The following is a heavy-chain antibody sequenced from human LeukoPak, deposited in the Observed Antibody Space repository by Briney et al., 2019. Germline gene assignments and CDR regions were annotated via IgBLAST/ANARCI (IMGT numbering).Heavy chain of an antibody. V-gene: IGHV3-15*01. Sequence: GGSLRLSCAASGFTFSNAFMSWVRQAPGKGLEWVGRVKSKTAGGTTDYAAPVKGRFTISRDDSKNTVHLEMNSLKTEDTAVYYCTTDRGGSGGYEYFFDYWGQGTLVTVSS. D-gene: IGHD6-19*01. J-gene: IGHJ4*02. CDR3: TTDRGGSGGYEYFFDY. CDR2: VKSKTAGGTT. CDR1: GFTFSNAF.